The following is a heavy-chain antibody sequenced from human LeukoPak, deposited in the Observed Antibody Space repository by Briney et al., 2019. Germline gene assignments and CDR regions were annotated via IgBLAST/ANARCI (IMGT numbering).Heavy chain of an antibody. J-gene: IGHJ4*02. V-gene: IGHV4-39*01. Sequence: SETLSLTCTVSGGSISSSSYYWGWIRQPPGKGLEWIGSIYYSGSTYYNPSLKSRVTISVDTSKNQFSLKLSSVTAADTAVYKCAYYAGSYGSFQNDYWGQGTLVTVSS. CDR1: GGSISSSSYY. CDR3: AYYAGSYGSFQNDY. CDR2: IYYSGST. D-gene: IGHD1-26*01.